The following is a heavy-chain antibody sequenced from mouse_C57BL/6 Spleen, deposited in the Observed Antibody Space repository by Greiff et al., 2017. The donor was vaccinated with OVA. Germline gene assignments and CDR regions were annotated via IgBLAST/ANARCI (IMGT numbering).Heavy chain of an antibody. Sequence: VQLQQSGAELVRPGASVKLSCKASGYTFTDYYINWVKQRPGQGLEWIARIYPGSGNTYYNEKFKGKATLTAEKSSSTAYMQLSSLTSEDSAVYFCARSGTAQAPYAMDYWGQGTSVTVSS. V-gene: IGHV1-76*01. CDR1: GYTFTDYY. J-gene: IGHJ4*01. CDR2: IYPGSGNT. CDR3: ARSGTAQAPYAMDY. D-gene: IGHD3-2*02.